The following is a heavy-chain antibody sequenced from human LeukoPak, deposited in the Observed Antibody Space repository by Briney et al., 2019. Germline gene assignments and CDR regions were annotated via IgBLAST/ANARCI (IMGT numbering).Heavy chain of an antibody. V-gene: IGHV3-9*01. CDR3: ARLSAYYYGSYFYYYMDV. J-gene: IGHJ6*03. D-gene: IGHD3-10*01. CDR1: GFTFDDYA. Sequence: GRSLRLSCAVSGFTFDDYAMHWVRQVPGTGPACVSGTNCNSDSIGDADSVKGRFTISRDNAKKSVYLHMSSLRAEDTALYYCARLSAYYYGSYFYYYMDVWGKGTTVTVSS. CDR2: TNCNSDSI.